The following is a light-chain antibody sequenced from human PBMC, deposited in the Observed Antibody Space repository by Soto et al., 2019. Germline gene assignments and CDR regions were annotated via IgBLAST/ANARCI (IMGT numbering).Light chain of an antibody. CDR2: EVS. J-gene: IGLJ1*01. CDR1: SSDVGGYNY. CDR3: SSYTSSSIDYV. Sequence: QSALTQPASVSGSPGQSITISCTGTSSDVGGYNYVSWYQQHPVKATNPLIYEVSNRPSGVSNRFSGSKSGKTASLTISGLQVEDEADYYCSSYTSSSIDYVFGTGTKLTVL. V-gene: IGLV2-14*01.